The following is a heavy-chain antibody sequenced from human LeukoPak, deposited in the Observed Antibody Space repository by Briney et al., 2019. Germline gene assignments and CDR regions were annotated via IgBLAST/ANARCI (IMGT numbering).Heavy chain of an antibody. J-gene: IGHJ4*02. V-gene: IGHV1-24*01. D-gene: IGHD3-10*01. CDR1: GYTLTELS. CDR2: FDPEDGET. CDR3: ATSPYYYGSGSYQFDY. Sequence: GASVKVSCKVSGYTLTELSMHWVRQAPGKGLEWMGGFDPEDGETIYAQKFQGRVTMTEDTSTDTAYMELSSLRSEDTAVYYCATSPYYYGSGSYQFDYWGQGTLVTVSS.